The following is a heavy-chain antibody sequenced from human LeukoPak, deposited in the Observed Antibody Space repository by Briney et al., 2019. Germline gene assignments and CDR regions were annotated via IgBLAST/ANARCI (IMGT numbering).Heavy chain of an antibody. J-gene: IGHJ3*02. CDR2: ISSSSSYI. Sequence: GGSLRLSCAASRFTFSSYSMNWVRQAPGKGLEWVSSISSSSSYIYYADSVKGRFTISRDNAKNSLYLQMNSLRAEDTAVYYCARDRTRDAFDIWGQGTMVTVSS. CDR3: ARDRTRDAFDI. D-gene: IGHD2-8*01. V-gene: IGHV3-21*01. CDR1: RFTFSSYS.